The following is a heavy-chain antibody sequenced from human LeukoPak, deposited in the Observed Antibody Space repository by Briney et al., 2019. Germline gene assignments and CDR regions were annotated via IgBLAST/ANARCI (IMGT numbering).Heavy chain of an antibody. CDR1: GGSFSGYY. CDR2: INHSGST. CDR3: ARGSSSWYLARWFDP. D-gene: IGHD6-13*01. Sequence: PSETLSLTCAVYGGSFSGYYWSWIRQPPGKGLEWIGEINHSGSTNYNPSLKSRVTISVDTSKNQFSLKLSSVTAADTAVYYCARGSSSWYLARWFDPWGQGTLVTVSS. J-gene: IGHJ5*02. V-gene: IGHV4-34*01.